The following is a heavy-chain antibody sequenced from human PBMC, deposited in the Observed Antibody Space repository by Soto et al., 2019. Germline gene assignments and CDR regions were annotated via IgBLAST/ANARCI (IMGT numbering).Heavy chain of an antibody. J-gene: IGHJ4*02. Sequence: GGSLRLSCAASGFTFSTYGMHWVRQAPGKGLEWVAMIWDDGINKYYADPVKGRFTITRDNSKNTLFLQMNILRAEDTAVYYCVRDRAYCPHGLCPTEYLDYWGQGTPVTVSS. CDR3: VRDRAYCPHGLCPTEYLDY. V-gene: IGHV3-33*01. CDR1: GFTFSTYG. CDR2: IWDDGINK. D-gene: IGHD2-8*01.